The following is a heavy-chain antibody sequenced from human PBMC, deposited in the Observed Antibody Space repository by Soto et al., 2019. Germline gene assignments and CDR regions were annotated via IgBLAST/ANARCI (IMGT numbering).Heavy chain of an antibody. CDR2: INHSGST. J-gene: IGHJ2*01. CDR3: AREGTRTVTDWYFDL. CDR1: GGSFSGYY. V-gene: IGHV4-34*01. Sequence: QVQLQQWGAGLLKPSETLSLTCAVYGGSFSGYYWSWIRQPPGKGLEWIGEINHSGSTNYNPSRKSRLTISVDTSKNQFSLKLSPVTAADTAVYYCAREGTRTVTDWYFDLWGRGTLVTVSS. D-gene: IGHD4-17*01.